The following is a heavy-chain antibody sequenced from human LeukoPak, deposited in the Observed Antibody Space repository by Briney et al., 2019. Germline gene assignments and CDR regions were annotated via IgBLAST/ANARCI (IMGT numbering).Heavy chain of an antibody. J-gene: IGHJ4*02. Sequence: GGSLTLSRAPSGFTVSSSYMSWVRPAPGKGLEWVSIISSAGTTYYADSVKGRFTISRDNSKNTVYLQVNSLRDEDTAVYYCARDVEAANTYYFDYWGQGTMVTVSS. CDR1: GFTVSSSY. V-gene: IGHV3-66*01. CDR2: ISSAGTT. D-gene: IGHD6-13*01. CDR3: ARDVEAANTYYFDY.